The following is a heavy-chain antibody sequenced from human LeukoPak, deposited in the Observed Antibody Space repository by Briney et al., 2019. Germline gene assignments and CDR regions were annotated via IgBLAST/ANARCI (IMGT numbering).Heavy chain of an antibody. D-gene: IGHD6-19*01. J-gene: IGHJ6*02. CDR2: ISSSSSYI. Sequence: GGSLRLSCAASGFPFSSYSMNWVRQAPGKGLEWVSSISSSSSYIYCADSVKGRFTISRDNAKNSLYLQMNSLRAEDTAVYYCARDYYSSGWYDPYYYGMDVWGQGTTVTVSS. CDR3: ARDYYSSGWYDPYYYGMDV. V-gene: IGHV3-21*01. CDR1: GFPFSSYS.